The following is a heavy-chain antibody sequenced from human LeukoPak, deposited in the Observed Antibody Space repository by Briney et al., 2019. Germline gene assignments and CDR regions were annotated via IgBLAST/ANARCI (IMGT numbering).Heavy chain of an antibody. J-gene: IGHJ4*02. CDR2: TYYRSNWND. CDR1: GDSVSSTRAA. CDR3: ARWGPGYFDY. Sequence: SQTLSLTCAISGDSVSSTRAAWNWIRQSPSRGLEWLGRTYYRSNWNDDYAVSVKSRISVNADTSKNQFSLRLNSVTPEDTVVYYCARWGPGYFDYWGQGVLVTVSS. V-gene: IGHV6-1*01. D-gene: IGHD2-15*01.